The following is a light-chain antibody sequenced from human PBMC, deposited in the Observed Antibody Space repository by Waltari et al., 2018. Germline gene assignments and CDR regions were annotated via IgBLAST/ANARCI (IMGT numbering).Light chain of an antibody. V-gene: IGLV3-19*01. Sequence: SSELTQDPAVSVALGQTVRITCQGDSLRTYYASWYQQRPGQAPVLVIYGKNNRPSGIPDRFSGSSSVNTASLTISGAQAEDEADYYCNSRDSSGNHVLFGGGTKLTVL. CDR1: SLRTYY. J-gene: IGLJ2*01. CDR2: GKN. CDR3: NSRDSSGNHVL.